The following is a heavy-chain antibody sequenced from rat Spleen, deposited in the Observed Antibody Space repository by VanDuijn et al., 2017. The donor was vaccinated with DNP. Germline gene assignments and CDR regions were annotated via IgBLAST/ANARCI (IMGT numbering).Heavy chain of an antibody. Sequence: EVQLQESGPGLLKPSQSLSLTCSVTGYSITRNYWGWIRNFPGNKMEYIGHISYSGRTTYNPSLKSRISITRDTSKNQIFLQLNSVNTDDTATYYCARSVRATSYYAMDAWGQGTSVTVSS. V-gene: IGHV3-1*01. D-gene: IGHD1-3*01. CDR2: ISYSGRT. CDR3: ARSVRATSYYAMDA. J-gene: IGHJ4*01. CDR1: GYSITRNY.